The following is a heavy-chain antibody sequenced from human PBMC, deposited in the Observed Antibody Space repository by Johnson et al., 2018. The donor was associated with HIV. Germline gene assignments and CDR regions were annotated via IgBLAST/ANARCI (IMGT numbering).Heavy chain of an antibody. CDR1: GFTFSSYG. CDR2: IRYDGSNK. D-gene: IGHD3-22*01. CDR3: ARDFYYDRPFSAFDI. V-gene: IGHV3-30*02. J-gene: IGHJ3*02. Sequence: QVQLVESGGGVVQPGGSLRLSCAASGFTFSSYGMHWVRQAPGKGLEWVTFIRYDGSNKYYVDSVKGRFTISRDNSKNTLYLQMNSLRAEDTAVYYCARDFYYDRPFSAFDIWGQGTMVTVSS.